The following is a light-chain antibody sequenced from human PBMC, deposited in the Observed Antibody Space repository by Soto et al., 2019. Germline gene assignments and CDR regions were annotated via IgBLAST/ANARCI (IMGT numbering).Light chain of an antibody. J-gene: IGKJ4*01. Sequence: EIVLTQSPATLSLSPGERATLSCRASQSVDSYLAWYQQKPGQSPRLLIFDASNRATGIPARFSGSGSGTEFTLTISSLEPEDFAVYYCQQHSNRLTFGGGTKVEIK. V-gene: IGKV3-11*01. CDR3: QQHSNRLT. CDR1: QSVDSY. CDR2: DAS.